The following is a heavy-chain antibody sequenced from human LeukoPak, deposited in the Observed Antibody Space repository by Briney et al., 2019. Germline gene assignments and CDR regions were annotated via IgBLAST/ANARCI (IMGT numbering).Heavy chain of an antibody. J-gene: IGHJ4*02. Sequence: GGSLRLSCAASGFTFSSYAMSWVRQVSGKGLEWVSVISGSGGSTYYADSVKGRFTISRDNSKNTLYLQMNSLRAEDTAVYYCAKDGGFVVVTVNYWGQGTLVTVSS. V-gene: IGHV3-23*01. CDR3: AKDGGFVVVTVNY. CDR1: GFTFSSYA. D-gene: IGHD2-21*02. CDR2: ISGSGGST.